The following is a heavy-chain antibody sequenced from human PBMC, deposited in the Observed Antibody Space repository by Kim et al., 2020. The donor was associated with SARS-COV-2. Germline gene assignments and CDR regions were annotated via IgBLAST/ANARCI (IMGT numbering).Heavy chain of an antibody. D-gene: IGHD1-26*01. J-gene: IGHJ4*02. CDR1: GYTFTSYA. CDR2: INTNTGNP. CDR3: ARDHYPGRRYRYSGSYHEKN. Sequence: ASVKVSCKASGYTFTSYAMNWVRQAPGQGLEWMGWINTNTGNPTYAQGFTGRFVFSLDTSVSTAYLQISSLKAEDTAVYYCARDHYPGRRYRYSGSYHEKNWGQGTLVTVSS. V-gene: IGHV7-4-1*02.